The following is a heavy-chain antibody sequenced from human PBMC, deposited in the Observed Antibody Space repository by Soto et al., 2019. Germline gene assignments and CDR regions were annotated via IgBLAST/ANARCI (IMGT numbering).Heavy chain of an antibody. V-gene: IGHV1-3*01. CDR2: INAGNGNT. CDR3: ARVRSGYYVDFFDY. D-gene: IGHD3-22*01. J-gene: IGHJ4*02. CDR1: GYTSTSYA. Sequence: ASVKVSCKASGYTSTSYAMHWVRQAPGQRLEWMGWINAGNGNTKYSQKFQGRVTITRDTSASTAYMELSSLRSEDTAVYYCARVRSGYYVDFFDYWGQGTLVTVSS.